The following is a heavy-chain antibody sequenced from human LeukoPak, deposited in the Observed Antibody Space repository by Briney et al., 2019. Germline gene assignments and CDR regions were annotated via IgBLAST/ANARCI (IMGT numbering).Heavy chain of an antibody. CDR3: ARARRYYDSSAPDSFDY. D-gene: IGHD3-22*01. CDR2: IYYSGST. Sequence: SETLALTCTGSGDSISNFYWSWIRQPPGKGLDWMGDIYYSGSTNYNPSLKSRVTISVDTSKNQFSLKLSSVTAADTAVYYCARARRYYDSSAPDSFDYWGQGTLVTVSS. J-gene: IGHJ4*02. CDR1: GDSISNFY. V-gene: IGHV4-59*01.